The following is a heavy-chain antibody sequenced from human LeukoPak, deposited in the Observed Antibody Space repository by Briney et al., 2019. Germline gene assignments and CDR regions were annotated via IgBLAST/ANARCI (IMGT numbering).Heavy chain of an antibody. D-gene: IGHD3-10*01. Sequence: SETLSLTCTVSGDSLTNFYWSWIRQPPGKGLEWVASIFDNGSTNDNRSLKSRVTISLDTSNNQFSLTVNSVTAADTAVYYCARDQTYSGSGIYTYFDYWGQGILVTVST. J-gene: IGHJ4*02. V-gene: IGHV4-59*12. CDR3: ARDQTYSGSGIYTYFDY. CDR2: IFDNGST. CDR1: GDSLTNFY.